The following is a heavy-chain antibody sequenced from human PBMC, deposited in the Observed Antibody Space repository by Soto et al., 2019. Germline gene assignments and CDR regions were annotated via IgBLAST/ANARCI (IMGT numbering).Heavy chain of an antibody. CDR2: IYYSGST. Sequence: SVTMSLTCTVAGGNVIDGSCYWSWNRQPPGKGLEWIGYIYYSGSTNYNPSLKSRVTISVDTSKNQFSLKLSSVTAADTAVYYCARSDLYDFWSGYYLDYWGQGTLVTVSS. V-gene: IGHV4-61*01. CDR3: ARSDLYDFWSGYYLDY. J-gene: IGHJ4*02. CDR1: GGNVIDGSCY. D-gene: IGHD3-3*01.